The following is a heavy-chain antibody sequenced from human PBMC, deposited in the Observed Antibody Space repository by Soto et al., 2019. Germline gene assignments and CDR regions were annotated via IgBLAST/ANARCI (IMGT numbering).Heavy chain of an antibody. CDR3: VRDVIGPDSYETIGYYFDH. J-gene: IGHJ4*02. V-gene: IGHV1-46*01. D-gene: IGHD3-22*01. Sequence: QVQLSQFGAEVKKPGASVKVSCKASGYSFTNFHIHWVRQAPGQGLEWMGMIDPSGGITRDAQRLQGRISMTRVASTGTVYMELSSLTSEDSAVYYCVRDVIGPDSYETIGYYFDHWGQGTLVTVSA. CDR2: IDPSGGIT. CDR1: GYSFTNFH.